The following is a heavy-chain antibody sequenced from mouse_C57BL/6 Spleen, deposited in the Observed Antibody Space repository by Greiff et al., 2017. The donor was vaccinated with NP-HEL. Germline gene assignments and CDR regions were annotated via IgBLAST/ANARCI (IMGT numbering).Heavy chain of an antibody. CDR2: INPYNGGT. V-gene: IGHV1-19*01. J-gene: IGHJ1*03. CDR1: GYTFTDYY. D-gene: IGHD1-1*01. Sequence: VQLQQSGPVLVKPGASVKMSCKASGYTFTDYYMNWVKQSHGKSLEWIGVINPYNGGTSYNQKFKGKATLTVDKSSSTAYMELNSLTSEDSAVYYCARGDAYGSSYGFDVWGTGTTVTVSS. CDR3: ARGDAYGSSYGFDV.